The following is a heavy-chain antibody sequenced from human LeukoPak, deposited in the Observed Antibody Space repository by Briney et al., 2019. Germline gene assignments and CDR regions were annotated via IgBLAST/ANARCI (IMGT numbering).Heavy chain of an antibody. CDR1: GFAFRSHA. CDR3: AKIPYGDYVLDYYYYMDV. J-gene: IGHJ6*03. CDR2: IRYDGSKK. D-gene: IGHD4-17*01. V-gene: IGHV3-30*02. Sequence: GGSLRLSCTASGFAFRSHAMHWVRQAPGMGLEWVAFIRYDGSKKFYADSVKGRFTISRDNSKNTLYLQMYSLRAEDTAVYYCAKIPYGDYVLDYYYYMDVWGKGTTVTIS.